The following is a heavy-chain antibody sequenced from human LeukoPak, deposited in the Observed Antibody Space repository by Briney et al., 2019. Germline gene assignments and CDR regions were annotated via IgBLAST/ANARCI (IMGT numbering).Heavy chain of an antibody. CDR3: ARSPGPRYFDY. J-gene: IGHJ4*02. V-gene: IGHV3-7*01. CDR1: RFTFSSYW. Sequence: GGSLRLSCAASRFTFSSYWMSWVRQAPGKGLEWVANIKQDGSEKYYVDSVKGRFTISRDNAKNSLYLQMNSLRAEDTAVYYCARSPGPRYFDYWGQGTLVTVSS. CDR2: IKQDGSEK.